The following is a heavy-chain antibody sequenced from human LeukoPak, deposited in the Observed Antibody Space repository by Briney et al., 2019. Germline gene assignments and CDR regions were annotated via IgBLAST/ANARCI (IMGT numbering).Heavy chain of an antibody. D-gene: IGHD6-19*01. CDR2: ISYSGDKT. V-gene: IGHV3-23*01. CDR3: AMRAVAGSHFNYFDY. Sequence: PGGPLRLSCAASGFTFSSYAMTWVRQAPGKGLEWVSGISYSGDKTYYADSVKGRFTTSRDNSKNTLYLQMNSLRPEDTAVYYCAMRAVAGSHFNYFDYWGQGTLVAVSS. J-gene: IGHJ4*02. CDR1: GFTFSSYA.